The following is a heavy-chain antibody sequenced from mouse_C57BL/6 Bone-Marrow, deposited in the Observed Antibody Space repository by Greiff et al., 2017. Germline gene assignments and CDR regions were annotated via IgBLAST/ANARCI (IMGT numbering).Heavy chain of an antibody. J-gene: IGHJ1*03. CDR3: ARLEFAGSSGDWYFDV. Sequence: QVQLQQSGPELVKPGASVKLSCKASGYTFTSYDINWVKQRPGQGLEWIGWIYPRDGSTKYNEKFKDKATLTVDTSSSTAYMELHSLTSEVSAVYFCARLEFAGSSGDWYFDVWGTGTTVTGSS. CDR2: IYPRDGST. V-gene: IGHV1-85*01. CDR1: GYTFTSYD. D-gene: IGHD1-1*01.